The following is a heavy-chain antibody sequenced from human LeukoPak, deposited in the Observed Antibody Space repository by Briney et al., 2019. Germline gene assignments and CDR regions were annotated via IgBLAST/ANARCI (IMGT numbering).Heavy chain of an antibody. V-gene: IGHV3-23*01. Sequence: GGTLRLSCAASGFTFSRNAMTWVRQAPGKGPEWVSAISGSGANTYYADSVKGRFTISRDNSKNTLYLQMNSLRAEDTAFYYCAKEAGDWPHNWFDPWGQGSLVTVSS. CDR3: AKEAGDWPHNWFDP. CDR1: GFTFSRNA. J-gene: IGHJ5*02. D-gene: IGHD2-21*02. CDR2: ISGSGANT.